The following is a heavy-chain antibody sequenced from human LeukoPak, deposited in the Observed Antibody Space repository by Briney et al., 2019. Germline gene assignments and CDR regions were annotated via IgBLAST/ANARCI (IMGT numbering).Heavy chain of an antibody. D-gene: IGHD3-22*01. J-gene: IGHJ4*02. CDR2: ISYDGSYK. Sequence: GGSLRLSCAASGFTFSSYGMHWVRQAPGKGLEWMTTISYDGSYKYYADSVKGRFTISRDNSKNTLYLQMNSLRAEDTAVYYCARDLRNPNYDSSGYRFDYWGQGTLVTVSS. CDR3: ARDLRNPNYDSSGYRFDY. CDR1: GFTFSSYG. V-gene: IGHV3-30*03.